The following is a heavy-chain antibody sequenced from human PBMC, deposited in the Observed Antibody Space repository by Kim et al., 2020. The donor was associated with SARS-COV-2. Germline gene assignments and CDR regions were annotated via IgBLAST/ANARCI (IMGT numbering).Heavy chain of an antibody. J-gene: IGHJ4*02. V-gene: IGHV3-7*03. CDR2: ISQDGTGT. Sequence: GGSLRLSCAASGFSLRGYWMNWVRQAPGKGLEWVADISQDGTGTHYVDSVKGRFTISRDNAKNSLYLQMNSLRAEDTAVYYCARWTSTADYCGQGTLVTV. CDR1: GFSLRGYW. CDR3: ARWTSTADY. D-gene: IGHD2-2*01.